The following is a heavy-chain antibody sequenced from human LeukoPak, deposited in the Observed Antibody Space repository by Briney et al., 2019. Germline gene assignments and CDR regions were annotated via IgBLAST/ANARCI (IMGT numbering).Heavy chain of an antibody. CDR1: GFTFSSYA. D-gene: IGHD1-1*01. CDR2: ISGSGGST. V-gene: IGHV3-23*01. CDR3: AKDPTTGTTPNWFDP. J-gene: IGHJ5*02. Sequence: GGSLRLSCAASGFTFSSYAMSWVRQAPGKGLEWVSAISGSGGSTYYADSVQGRFTISRDNSKNTLYLQMNSLRAEDTAMYYCAKDPTTGTTPNWFDPWGQGTLVTVSS.